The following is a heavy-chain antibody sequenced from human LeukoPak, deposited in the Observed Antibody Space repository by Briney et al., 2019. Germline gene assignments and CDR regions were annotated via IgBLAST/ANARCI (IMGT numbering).Heavy chain of an antibody. J-gene: IGHJ4*02. CDR3: AKLGSDLSITMIVVVHFDY. Sequence: GGSLRLSCAASGFTFSSYAMSWVRQAPGKGLEWVSDISGSGGSTYYADSVKGRFTISRDNSKNTLYLQMNSLRAEDTAVYYCAKLGSDLSITMIVVVHFDYWGQGTLVTVSS. CDR1: GFTFSSYA. D-gene: IGHD3-22*01. V-gene: IGHV3-23*01. CDR2: ISGSGGST.